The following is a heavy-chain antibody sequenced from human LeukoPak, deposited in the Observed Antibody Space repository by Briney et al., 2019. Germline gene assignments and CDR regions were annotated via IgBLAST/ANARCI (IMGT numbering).Heavy chain of an antibody. CDR2: IIPILNVP. CDR1: GGIFNNYS. J-gene: IGHJ4*02. V-gene: IGHV1-69*04. CDR3: ARDRPRARYFDY. Sequence: ASVKVSCKASGGIFNNYSISWVRQAPGQGLEWMGRIIPILNVPNYAQKFEGRVTITTDKSTNTAYMELSSLRSEDTAVYFCARDRPRARYFDYWGQGTLVTVSS. D-gene: IGHD2-15*01.